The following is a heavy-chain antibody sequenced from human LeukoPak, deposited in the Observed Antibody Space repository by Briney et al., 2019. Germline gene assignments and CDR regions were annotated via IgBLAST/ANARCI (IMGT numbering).Heavy chain of an antibody. V-gene: IGHV4-34*01. CDR1: GGSFSGYY. J-gene: IGHJ4*02. D-gene: IGHD5-18*01. CDR2: INHSGGT. Sequence: SETLSLTCAVYGGSFSGYYWTWIRQPPGKGLEWIGEINHSGGTNYNPSLKSRVTISVDTSKNQFSLKLSSVTAADTAVYYCARRGHLWLHRWGQGTLVTVSS. CDR3: ARRGHLWLHR.